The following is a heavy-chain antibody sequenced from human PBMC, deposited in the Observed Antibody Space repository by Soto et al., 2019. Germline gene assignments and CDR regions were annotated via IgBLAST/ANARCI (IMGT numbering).Heavy chain of an antibody. J-gene: IGHJ6*02. CDR3: ARDRYGNYYHYGLDV. CDR2: INHSGST. V-gene: IGHV4-34*01. CDR1: GGSFSDYY. Sequence: PSETLSLTCGVYGGSFSDYYWSWIRQPPGKGLEWIGEINHSGSTNYNPSLKSRVTISVDTSKNQFYLQLRSVTAADTAVYYCARDRYGNYYHYGLDVWGQGTTVTVSS. D-gene: IGHD5-18*01.